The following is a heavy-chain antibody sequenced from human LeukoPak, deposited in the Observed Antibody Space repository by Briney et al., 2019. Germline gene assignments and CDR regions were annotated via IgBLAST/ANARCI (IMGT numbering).Heavy chain of an antibody. CDR1: GGSISSYY. D-gene: IGHD3-22*01. CDR2: IYYSGST. J-gene: IGHJ4*02. V-gene: IGHV4-59*08. CDR3: ARVNYYDSSGSLYGGYYFDY. Sequence: SETLSLTCTVSGGSISSYYWSWIRQPPGKGLEWIGYIYYSGSTYYNPSLKSRVTISVDTSKNQFSLKLSSVTAADTAVYYCARVNYYDSSGSLYGGYYFDYWGQGTLVTVSS.